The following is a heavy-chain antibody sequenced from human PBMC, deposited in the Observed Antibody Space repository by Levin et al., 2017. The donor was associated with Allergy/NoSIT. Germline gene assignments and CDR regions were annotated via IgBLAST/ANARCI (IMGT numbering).Heavy chain of an antibody. CDR3: AHRTAVREYKSQYFDS. V-gene: IGHV2-5*01. D-gene: IGHD5-12*01. CDR2: IHWHDDQ. J-gene: IGHJ4*02. Sequence: SGPTLVKPTQTLTLTCTFSGFSLSTSGVGVGWIRQPPGKALEWLALIHWHDDQGYNPSLKSRLTITKDTSKSQVVLTMTNMDPVDTATYYCAHRTAVREYKSQYFDSWGQGTLVTVSS. CDR1: GFSLSTSGVG.